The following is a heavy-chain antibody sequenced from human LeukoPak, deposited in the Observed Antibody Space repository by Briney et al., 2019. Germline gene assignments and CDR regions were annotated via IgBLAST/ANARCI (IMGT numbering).Heavy chain of an antibody. CDR3: AREVRSGNYDFWSGYYYYGMDV. CDR2: INPNSGGT. D-gene: IGHD3-3*01. J-gene: IGHJ6*02. V-gene: IGHV1-2*02. Sequence: ASVKVSCKTSGYTFTNYDINWVRRATGQGLEWMGWINPNSGGTNYAQKFQGRVTMTRDTSISTAYMELSRLRSDDTAVYYCAREVRSGNYDFWSGYYYYGMDVWGQGTTVTVSS. CDR1: GYTFTNYD.